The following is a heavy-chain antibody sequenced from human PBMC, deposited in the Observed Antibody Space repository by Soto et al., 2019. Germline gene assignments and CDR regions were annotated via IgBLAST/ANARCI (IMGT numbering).Heavy chain of an antibody. CDR3: ARDDDIVVEPAEMDV. CDR2: ISAYNGNT. J-gene: IGHJ6*02. Sequence: QVQLVQSGAEVKKPGASVTVSCKASGYTFTSYGITWVRQAPGQGLEWMGWISAYNGNTNYAQKLQVRVTMTTDTTTSTAYVELRSLGADDTAVYYCARDDDIVVEPAEMDVWGQGTTVTVSS. CDR1: GYTFTSYG. D-gene: IGHD2-2*01. V-gene: IGHV1-18*01.